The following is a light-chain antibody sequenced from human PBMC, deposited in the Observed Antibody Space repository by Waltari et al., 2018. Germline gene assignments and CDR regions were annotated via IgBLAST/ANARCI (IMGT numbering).Light chain of an antibody. CDR1: QSINNY. J-gene: IGKJ5*01. CDR3: QHRINWPST. CDR2: ESS. V-gene: IGKV3-11*01. Sequence: EIVLTQSPATLSLSPGERGTISCTASQSINNYLAGYQQGAGQAPRLLVYESSNRAPGIPARFSGSGSGTDFTRTISSLEPEDIAVYDCQHRINWPSTFGQGTRLEIK.